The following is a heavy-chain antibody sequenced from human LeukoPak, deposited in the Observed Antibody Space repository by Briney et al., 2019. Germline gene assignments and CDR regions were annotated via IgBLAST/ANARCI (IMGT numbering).Heavy chain of an antibody. Sequence: GGSLRLSCAGSGVTFSRYNTNWFRQAPGKGLERVSSISSSSRHIFYADSVKGRFTISRDNAKDSLFLQMNSLRAEDTAVYYCARSSYDYGGIEGPFDYWGQGTLVTVSS. D-gene: IGHD4-23*01. CDR2: ISSSSRHI. V-gene: IGHV3-21*01. CDR1: GVTFSRYN. J-gene: IGHJ4*02. CDR3: ARSSYDYGGIEGPFDY.